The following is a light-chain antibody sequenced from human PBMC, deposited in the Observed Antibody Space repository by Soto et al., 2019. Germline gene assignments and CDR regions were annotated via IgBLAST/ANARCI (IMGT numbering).Light chain of an antibody. CDR1: SSDVGYHNY. J-gene: IGLJ1*01. Sequence: HSALTQPASVSGSPGQSITISCTGTSSDVGYHNYVSWYRQHPGKAPRLMIYEVNNRPSGVSNRFSGSKSGNTASLTISGLQAEDEADYYCSSCTSSSTLLYVFGTGTKSPS. V-gene: IGLV2-14*01. CDR2: EVN. CDR3: SSCTSSSTLLYV.